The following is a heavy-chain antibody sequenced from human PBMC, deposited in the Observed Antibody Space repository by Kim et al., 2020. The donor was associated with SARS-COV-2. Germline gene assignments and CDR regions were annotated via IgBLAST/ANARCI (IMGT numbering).Heavy chain of an antibody. V-gene: IGHV4-34*01. CDR1: GGSFSGYY. J-gene: IGHJ6*02. CDR3: ARGGLGNYYGSGMRYYYYGMDV. CDR2: INHSGST. Sequence: SETLSLTCAVYGGSFSGYYWSWIRQPPGKGLEWIGEINHSGSTNYNPSLKSRVTISVDTSKNQFSLKLSSVTAADTAVYYCARGGLGNYYGSGMRYYYYGMDVWGQGTTVTVSS. D-gene: IGHD3-10*01.